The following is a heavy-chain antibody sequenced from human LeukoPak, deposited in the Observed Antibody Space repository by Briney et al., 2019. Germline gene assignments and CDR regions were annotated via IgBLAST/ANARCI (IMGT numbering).Heavy chain of an antibody. CDR1: GYTFTGYY. V-gene: IGHV1-2*02. CDR3: ARDVDTAMVEDY. Sequence: ASVKVSCKASGYTFTGYYMHWVRQAPGQGLEWMGWINPNSGGTNYAQKFQGRVTMTRDTSISTAYMELSRLRSDDTAVCYCARDVDTAMVEDYWGQGTLVTVSS. CDR2: INPNSGGT. J-gene: IGHJ4*02. D-gene: IGHD5-18*01.